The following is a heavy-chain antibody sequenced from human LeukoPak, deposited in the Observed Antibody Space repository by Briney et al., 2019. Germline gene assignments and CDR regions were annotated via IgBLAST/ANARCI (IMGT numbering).Heavy chain of an antibody. D-gene: IGHD3-10*01. CDR1: GFTFSSYG. V-gene: IGHV3-30*18. CDR2: ISYDGSNK. CDR3: AKGPRGSGRTPTPLDY. Sequence: GGSLRLSCAASGFTFSSYGMHWVRQAPGKGLEWVAVISYDGSNKYYADSVKGRFTISRDNSKNTPYLQMNSLRAEDTAVYYCAKGPRGSGRTPTPLDYWGQGTLVTVSS. J-gene: IGHJ4*02.